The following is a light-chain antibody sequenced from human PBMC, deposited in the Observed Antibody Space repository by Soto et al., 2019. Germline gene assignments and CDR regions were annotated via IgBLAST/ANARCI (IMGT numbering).Light chain of an antibody. J-gene: IGLJ1*01. CDR3: ATWDGGMSGPFV. CDR1: SSNIGNNA. V-gene: IGLV1-36*01. Sequence: QSVLTQPPSVSEAPRQRVTISCSGSSSNIGNNAVNWYQQLPGKAPKLLMFYDNLLPSGVSDRFSGSKSGTSASLAISGLQSADEADSSCATWDGGMSGPFVFGTGTKVTVL. CDR2: YDN.